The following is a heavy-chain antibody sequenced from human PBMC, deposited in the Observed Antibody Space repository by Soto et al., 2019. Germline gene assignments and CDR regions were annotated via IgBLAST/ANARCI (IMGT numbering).Heavy chain of an antibody. CDR3: ARHRGYSSGWYPLSYMDV. J-gene: IGHJ6*03. D-gene: IGHD6-19*01. CDR1: GDSVTSHY. CDR2: IHYTGFS. V-gene: IGHV4-59*08. Sequence: PSETLSLTCSFSGDSVTSHYLTWIRQSPEKGLEWIGYIHYTGFSHYNPSLKSRVTISVDRSKNQFTLQLSSVTVEDTAVYYCARHRGYSSGWYPLSYMDVWGKGTTVTVSS.